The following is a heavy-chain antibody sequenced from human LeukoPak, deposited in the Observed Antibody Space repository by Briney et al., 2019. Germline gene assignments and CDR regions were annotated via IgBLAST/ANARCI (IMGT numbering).Heavy chain of an antibody. J-gene: IGHJ4*02. CDR1: GFTFSSYG. CDR2: ISYDGSNK. CDR3: AKAPTLSGYDPEFDY. Sequence: PGGSLRLSCAASGFTFSSYGMPWVRQAPGKGLEWVAVISYDGSNKYYADSVKGRFTISRDNSKNTLYLQMNSLRAEDTAVYYCAKAPTLSGYDPEFDYWGQGTLVTVSS. D-gene: IGHD5-12*01. V-gene: IGHV3-30*18.